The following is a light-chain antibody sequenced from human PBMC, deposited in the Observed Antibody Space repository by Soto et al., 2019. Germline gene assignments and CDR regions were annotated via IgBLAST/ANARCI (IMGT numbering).Light chain of an antibody. CDR1: QSISRN. CDR3: QHSYDILWT. Sequence: DIQMTQSPSSLSASVGDRVTSTCRASQSISRNLNWYQQKPGKAPNLLIFGSSTLQTGVPSRFTGSGSGTDFTLTISSLQPEDFATYYCQHSYDILWTFGQGPNVEIK. V-gene: IGKV1-39*01. CDR2: GSS. J-gene: IGKJ1*01.